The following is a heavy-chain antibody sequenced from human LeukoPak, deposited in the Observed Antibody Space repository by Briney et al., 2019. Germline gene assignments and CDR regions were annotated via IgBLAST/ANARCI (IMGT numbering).Heavy chain of an antibody. D-gene: IGHD1-26*01. CDR3: ATGSGSYHNFDY. J-gene: IGHJ4*02. Sequence: ASVKVSCKASGYTFTGYYMHWVRQAPGQGLEWMGWINPNSGGTNYAQKFQGRVTMTEDTSTDTAYMELSSLRSEDTAVYYCATGSGSYHNFDYWGQGTLVTVSS. V-gene: IGHV1-2*02. CDR1: GYTFTGYY. CDR2: INPNSGGT.